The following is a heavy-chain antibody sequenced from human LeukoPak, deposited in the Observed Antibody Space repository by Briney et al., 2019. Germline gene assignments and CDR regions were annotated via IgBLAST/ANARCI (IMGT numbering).Heavy chain of an antibody. CDR2: IERKTDGGTT. CDR1: GFTFSNAW. CDR3: VSLSGRYYSAYNWFDP. Sequence: PGGSLRLSCAASGFTFSNAWMNWVRQAPGKGLEWVGRIERKTDGGTTDYAAPVKGRFTISRDDSKNTLYLQMNSLKTEDTAVYYCVSLSGRYYSAYNWFDPWGQGTLVTVSS. J-gene: IGHJ5*02. D-gene: IGHD1-26*01. V-gene: IGHV3-15*04.